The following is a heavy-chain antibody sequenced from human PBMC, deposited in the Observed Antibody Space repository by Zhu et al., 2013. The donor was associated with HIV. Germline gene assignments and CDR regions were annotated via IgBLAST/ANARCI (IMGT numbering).Heavy chain of an antibody. J-gene: IGHJ4*02. CDR2: IIPIFGTT. Sequence: QVQLVQSGAEVKKPGSSVKVSCKASGDTFSSYAINWVRQAPGQGLEWMGGIIPIFGTTNYAQKFQGRVTITADKSTTTAYMDLRSLRSEDTAVYYCAVYSGMRPDYWGQGTLVTVSS. CDR1: GDTFSSYA. CDR3: AVYSGMRPDY. D-gene: IGHD1-26*01. V-gene: IGHV1-69*06.